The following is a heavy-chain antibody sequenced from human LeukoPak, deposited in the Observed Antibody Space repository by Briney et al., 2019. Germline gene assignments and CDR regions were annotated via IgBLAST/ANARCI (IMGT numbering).Heavy chain of an antibody. V-gene: IGHV1-46*02. D-gene: IGHD5-12*01. J-gene: IGHJ4*02. CDR3: ARPQDGYSGYDYPFDY. CDR2: INPSGGST. CDR1: GYTFNNHY. Sequence: ASVKVSCKASGYTFNNHYMYWVRQAPGQGLEWMGVINPSGGSTSYAQKFQGRVTMTRNTSISTAYMELSSLRSEDTAVYYCARPQDGYSGYDYPFDYWGQGTLVTVSS.